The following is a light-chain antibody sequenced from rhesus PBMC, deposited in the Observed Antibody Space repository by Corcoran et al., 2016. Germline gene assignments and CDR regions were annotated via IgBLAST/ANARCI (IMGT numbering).Light chain of an antibody. CDR3: QHGYGTALT. J-gene: IGKJ4*01. CDR1: KGISYI. Sequence: DIQMTQSPSSLSASVGDRVTITCQASKGISYILARYPQKPGKVPKLLIYKELTLQSGGPSRFSGSGTGTDFTLTTSSLQPEDFATYYCQHGYGTALTFGGGTKVELK. CDR2: KEL. V-gene: IGKV1-25*01.